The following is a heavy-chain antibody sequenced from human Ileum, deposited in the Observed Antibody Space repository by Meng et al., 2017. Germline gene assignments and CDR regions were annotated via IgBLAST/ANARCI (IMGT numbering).Heavy chain of an antibody. CDR1: GAXVXSGDYY. Sequence: NPXXTLXXPCTVSGAXVXSGDYYWGWFRQXPEKGLECIGFIYSSGVTDYRSALSGRFTISLDTSKNQFSLSLNSITAADTAIYYCARGNGVYEPPSYWGQGTLVTASS. V-gene: IGHV4-31*03. CDR2: IYSSGVT. J-gene: IGHJ4*02. CDR3: ARGNGVYEPPSY. D-gene: IGHD5/OR15-5a*01.